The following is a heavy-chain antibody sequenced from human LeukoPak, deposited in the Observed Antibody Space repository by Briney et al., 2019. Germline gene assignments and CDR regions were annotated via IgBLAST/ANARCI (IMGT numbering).Heavy chain of an antibody. V-gene: IGHV3-21*01. D-gene: IGHD6-13*01. Sequence: MSGGSLRLSCAASGFTFSSYSMNWVRQAPGKGLGWVSSISSSSSYIYYADSVKGRFTISRDNSKNTLYLQMNSLRPEDTAVYYCTRGPGSTWYSDYWGQGTLVTVSS. CDR3: TRGPGSTWYSDY. J-gene: IGHJ4*02. CDR2: ISSSSSYI. CDR1: GFTFSSYS.